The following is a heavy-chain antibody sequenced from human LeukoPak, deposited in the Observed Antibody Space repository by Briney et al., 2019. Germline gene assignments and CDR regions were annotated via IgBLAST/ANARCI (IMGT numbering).Heavy chain of an antibody. CDR1: GGSISSYY. D-gene: IGHD2-15*01. V-gene: IGHV4-59*01. CDR3: ARDKGCSGGSCYSDDAFDI. J-gene: IGHJ3*02. Sequence: SETLSLTCTVSGGSISSYYWSWIRQPPGKGLEWIRYIYYSGSTNYNPSLKSRVTISVDTSKNQFSLKLSSVTAADTAVYYCARDKGCSGGSCYSDDAFDIWGQGTMVTVSS. CDR2: IYYSGST.